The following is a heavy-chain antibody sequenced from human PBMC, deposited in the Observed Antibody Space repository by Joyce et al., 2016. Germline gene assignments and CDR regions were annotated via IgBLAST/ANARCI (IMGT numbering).Heavy chain of an antibody. J-gene: IGHJ4*02. V-gene: IGHV3-7*01. D-gene: IGHD4-23*01. CDR1: GFTFSGDS. CDR2: ISRDGSYI. CDR3: ARGLRWTDY. Sequence: EVQLVESGGILVQPGGSLRLSCAASGFTFSGDSMTWVRQAPGKGLESVASISRDGSYISYVDAVKGRFTISRDNARNSLYLQMNSLRVEDTAVYYCARGLRWTDYWGQGTLVTVSS.